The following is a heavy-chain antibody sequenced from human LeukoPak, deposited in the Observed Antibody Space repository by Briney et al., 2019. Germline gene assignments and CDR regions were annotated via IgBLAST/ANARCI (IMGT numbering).Heavy chain of an antibody. J-gene: IGHJ4*02. V-gene: IGHV3-30-3*01. CDR3: ARVIAVAGIFDY. CDR1: GFTFSSYA. D-gene: IGHD6-19*01. CDR2: ISYDGSNK. Sequence: GRSLRLSCAASGFTFSSYAMHWVRQAPGKGLEWVAVISYDGSNKYYADSVKGRFTISRDNSKNTLYLQMNSLRAEDTAVYYCARVIAVAGIFDYWGQGTLVTVSS.